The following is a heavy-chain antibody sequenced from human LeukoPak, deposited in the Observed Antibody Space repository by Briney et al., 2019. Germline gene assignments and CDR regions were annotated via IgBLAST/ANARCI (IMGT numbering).Heavy chain of an antibody. CDR1: GFTFSSYS. J-gene: IGHJ3*02. V-gene: IGHV3-21*01. CDR3: ARGHGVVVPYSRAFDI. D-gene: IGHD2-2*01. CDR2: ISSSSSYI. Sequence: PGGSLRLSCAASGFTFSSYSMNWVRQAPGKGLEWVSSISSSSSYIYYADSVKGRFTISRDNAKNSLYLQMNSLRAEDTAVYYCARGHGVVVPYSRAFDIWGQGTTVTVSS.